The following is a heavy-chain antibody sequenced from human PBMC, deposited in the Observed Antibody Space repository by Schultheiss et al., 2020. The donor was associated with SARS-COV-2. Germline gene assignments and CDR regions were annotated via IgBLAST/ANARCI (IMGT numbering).Heavy chain of an antibody. V-gene: IGHV3-23*03. J-gene: IGHJ6*02. CDR1: GFTFSSYA. D-gene: IGHD4-17*01. CDR2: IYSGGST. CDR3: ARGDYGDYEWYYYYGMDV. Sequence: GGSLRLSCAASGFTFSSYAMSWVRQAPGKGLEWVSVIYSGGSTYYADSVKGRFTISRDNSKNTLYLQMNSLRAEDTAVFYCARGDYGDYEWYYYYGMDVWGQGTTVTVSS.